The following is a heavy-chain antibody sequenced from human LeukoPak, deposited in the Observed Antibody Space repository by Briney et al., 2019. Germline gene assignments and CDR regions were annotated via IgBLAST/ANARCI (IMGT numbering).Heavy chain of an antibody. CDR1: GGSISSYY. Sequence: PSETLSLTCTVSGGSISSYYWSWIRQPPGKGLKWIGYIYYTGSTNYNPSLKSRVTISVDTSKNQFSLKLSSVTAADTAVYYCARRADYWGQGTLVTVSS. V-gene: IGHV4-59*01. CDR2: IYYTGST. CDR3: ARRADY. J-gene: IGHJ4*02.